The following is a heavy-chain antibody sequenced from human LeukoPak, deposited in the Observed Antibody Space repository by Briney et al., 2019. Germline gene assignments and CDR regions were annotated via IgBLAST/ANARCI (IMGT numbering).Heavy chain of an antibody. CDR3: TVIAAIRADAFDI. CDR2: IKGDGSEQ. V-gene: IGHV3-7*01. Sequence: RGSLSLACEASGFTMRNSWMSWFRHAPGKVLVWVAKIKGDGSEQYNVDSVKGRFTISRDNAKNSLYLHMNSLRAEDTAMYYCTVIAAIRADAFDIWGQGTMVTVSS. J-gene: IGHJ3*02. CDR1: GFTMRNSW. D-gene: IGHD2-15*01.